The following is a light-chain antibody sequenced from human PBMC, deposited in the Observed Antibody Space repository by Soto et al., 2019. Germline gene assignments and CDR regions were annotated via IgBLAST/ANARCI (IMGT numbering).Light chain of an antibody. J-gene: IGKJ1*01. CDR1: ESVSSN. CDR2: DAS. CDR3: QHRFNWPRT. V-gene: IGKV3-11*01. Sequence: IVMAQSPATLSVSPGERATLSCRASESVSSNLAWYQQRPGQAPRLVIYDASYRATGIPARFSGSGSGTDFTLTISSLEPEDFAVYYCQHRFNWPRTFGQGTKVDIK.